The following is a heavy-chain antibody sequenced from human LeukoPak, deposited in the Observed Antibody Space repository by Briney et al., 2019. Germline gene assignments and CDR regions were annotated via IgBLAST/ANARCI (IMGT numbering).Heavy chain of an antibody. CDR1: GYTFTDYF. D-gene: IGHD3-3*01. V-gene: IGHV1-2*02. Sequence: ASVKVSCKASGYTFTDYFMHWVRQAPGQGLEWMGWINPNSGGTNYAHKFQGRVTMTRDTSISTAYMELRSLRSDDTAVYYCARGLEWLTRRHTWFDPWGQGTLVTVSS. J-gene: IGHJ5*02. CDR3: ARGLEWLTRRHTWFDP. CDR2: INPNSGGT.